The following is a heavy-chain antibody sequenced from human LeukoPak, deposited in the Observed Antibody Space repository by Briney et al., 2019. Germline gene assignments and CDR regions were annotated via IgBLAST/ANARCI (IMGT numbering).Heavy chain of an antibody. CDR2: ISYDGSNK. Sequence: GGSLRLSCAAYGFTFSSYAMHWVRQAPGKGLEWVAVISYDGSNKYYADSVKGRFTISRDNSKNTLYLQMNSLRAEDTAVYYCARRGYYASKSDDAFDIWGQGTMVTVSS. CDR1: GFTFSSYA. V-gene: IGHV3-30*04. CDR3: ARRGYYASKSDDAFDI. J-gene: IGHJ3*02. D-gene: IGHD3-22*01.